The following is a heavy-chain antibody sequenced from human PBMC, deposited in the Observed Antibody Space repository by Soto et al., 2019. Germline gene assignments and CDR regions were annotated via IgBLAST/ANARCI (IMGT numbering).Heavy chain of an antibody. CDR1: GFTFSSYS. D-gene: IGHD6-25*01. CDR3: ARGAAAGTSRFDY. CDR2: ISSSGTTI. J-gene: IGHJ4*02. Sequence: GPLRLSCGASGFTFSSYSMSWVRQAPGKGLEWVAYISSSGTTIYYADSVKGRFTISRDNGKNSLYLQMNGLRDDDTAVYYCARGAAAGTSRFDYWGQGTLVTVSS. V-gene: IGHV3-48*02.